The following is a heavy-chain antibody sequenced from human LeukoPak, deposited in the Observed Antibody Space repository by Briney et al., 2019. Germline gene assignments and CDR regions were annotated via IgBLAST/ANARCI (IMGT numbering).Heavy chain of an antibody. D-gene: IGHD1-7*01. V-gene: IGHV1-3*02. J-gene: IGHJ4*02. CDR1: GYTFTSYA. Sequence: GASVKVSCKASGYTFTSYAMHWVRQAPGQRLEWMAWSNAGNGNTKYSQEFQGRVTITRDTSASTAYMELSRLRSEDMAVYYCAKDRTRELTAFDYWGQGTLVTVSS. CDR2: SNAGNGNT. CDR3: AKDRTRELTAFDY.